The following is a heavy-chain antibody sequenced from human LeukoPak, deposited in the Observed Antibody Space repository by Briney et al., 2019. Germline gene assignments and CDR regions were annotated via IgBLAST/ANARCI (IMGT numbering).Heavy chain of an antibody. V-gene: IGHV1-18*01. D-gene: IGHD1-26*01. Sequence: ASVKVSCKASGYTFTTYGISWVRQAPGQGLEWMGWISAYNGNTNYAQKLQGRVTMTTDTSTSTAYMELRSLRSDDTAVYYCARFSGSYDRGNFDSGGQGPRVTVPS. CDR1: GYTFTTYG. J-gene: IGHJ4*02. CDR3: ARFSGSYDRGNFDS. CDR2: ISAYNGNT.